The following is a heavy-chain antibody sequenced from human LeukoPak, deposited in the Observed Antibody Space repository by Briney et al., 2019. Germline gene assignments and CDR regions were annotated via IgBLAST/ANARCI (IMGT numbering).Heavy chain of an antibody. D-gene: IGHD3-3*01. CDR1: GFTVSSNY. J-gene: IGHJ5*02. CDR3: AKDDIGLLLEWSNNWFDP. CDR2: IRYDGSNK. Sequence: GGSLRLSCAASGFTVSSNYMSWVRQAPGKGLEWVAFIRYDGSNKYYADSVKGRFTISRDNSKNTLYLQMNSLRAEDTAVYYCAKDDIGLLLEWSNNWFDPWGQGTLVTVSS. V-gene: IGHV3-30*02.